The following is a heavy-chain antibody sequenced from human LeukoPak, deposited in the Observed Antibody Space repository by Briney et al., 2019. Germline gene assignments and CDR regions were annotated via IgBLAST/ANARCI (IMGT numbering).Heavy chain of an antibody. V-gene: IGHV1-69*05. CDR1: GGTFSIYA. J-gene: IGHJ4*02. CDR2: IIPIFGTA. CDR3: ARDSSGSYFRPGDY. Sequence: AASVKVSCKASGGTFSIYAISWVRQAPGQGLEWMGGIIPIFGTASYAQKFQGRVTMTRDTSTSTVYMELSSLRSEDTAVYYCARDSSGSYFRPGDYWGQGTLVTVSS. D-gene: IGHD1-26*01.